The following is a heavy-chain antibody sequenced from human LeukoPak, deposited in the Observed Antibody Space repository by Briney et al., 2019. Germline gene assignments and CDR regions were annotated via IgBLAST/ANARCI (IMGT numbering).Heavy chain of an antibody. CDR3: ARGDDFSGDH. CDR1: GFTFSNFW. Sequence: GGSLRLSCAVSGFTFSNFWMSWVRQAPGRGLEWVANIHPEGNEKYHVESVKGRFTISRDNTKNLLLLQMNGLRVEDTAVYYCARGDDFSGDHWGQGTLVTVSS. J-gene: IGHJ4*02. D-gene: IGHD1-1*01. CDR2: IHPEGNEK. V-gene: IGHV3-7*04.